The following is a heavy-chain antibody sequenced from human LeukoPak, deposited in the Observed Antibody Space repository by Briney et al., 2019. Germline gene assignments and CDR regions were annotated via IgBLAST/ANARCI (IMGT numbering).Heavy chain of an antibody. CDR3: ARDSHYYDSSGDAFDI. CDR1: GYTFTSYD. CDR2: MNPNSGNT. Sequence: ASVKVSCKASGYTFTSYDINWVRQATGQGLEWMGWMNPNSGNTGYAQKFQGRVTMTRNTSISTAYMELSSLRSDDTAVYYCARDSHYYDSSGDAFDIWGQGTMVTVSS. J-gene: IGHJ3*02. D-gene: IGHD3-22*01. V-gene: IGHV1-8*01.